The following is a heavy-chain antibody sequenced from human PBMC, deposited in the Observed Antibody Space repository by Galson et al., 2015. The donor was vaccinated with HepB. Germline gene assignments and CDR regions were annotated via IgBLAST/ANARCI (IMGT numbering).Heavy chain of an antibody. V-gene: IGHV3-73*01. J-gene: IGHJ6*03. Sequence: SLRLSCAASGFTFSGSAMHWVRQASGKGLEWVGRIRSKANSYATAYAASVKGRFTISRDDSKNTAYLQMNSLKTEDTAVYYCTRWGPYYYDSSGYNYYYMDVWGKGTTVTVSS. CDR1: GFTFSGSA. D-gene: IGHD3-22*01. CDR2: IRSKANSYAT. CDR3: TRWGPYYYDSSGYNYYYMDV.